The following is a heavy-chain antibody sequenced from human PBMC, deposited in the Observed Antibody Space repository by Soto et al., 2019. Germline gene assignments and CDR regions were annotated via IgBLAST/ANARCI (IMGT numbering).Heavy chain of an antibody. V-gene: IGHV4-59*01. CDR3: ARKGAAASGAHYYIDV. CDR2: VYYSGNT. J-gene: IGHJ6*03. CDR1: GGSISPYY. D-gene: IGHD6-13*01. Sequence: QVQLQESGPGLVKPSETLSLTCTVSGGSISPYYWSWIRQPPGKGLEWIGYVYYSGNTNYNPSLEIRVTITVNTSRNQFSLNLTSATAADTAVYYCARKGAAASGAHYYIDVWGRGTTVTVSS.